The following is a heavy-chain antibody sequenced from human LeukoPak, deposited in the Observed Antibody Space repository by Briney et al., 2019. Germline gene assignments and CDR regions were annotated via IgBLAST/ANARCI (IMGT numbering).Heavy chain of an antibody. CDR3: ARDSYGLGSNYFDP. CDR2: IYHIVNT. J-gene: IGHJ5*02. CDR1: GASASSGGSS. Sequence: SQTLSLTCAVTGASASSGGSSWAWIRQPPGKGLEWIGYIYHIVNTFYNPSLQSRVTISVDRAKNQVSLRLTSVTAADTAVYYCARDSYGLGSNYFDPWGQGTQVTVSS. D-gene: IGHD3-10*01. V-gene: IGHV4-30-2*01.